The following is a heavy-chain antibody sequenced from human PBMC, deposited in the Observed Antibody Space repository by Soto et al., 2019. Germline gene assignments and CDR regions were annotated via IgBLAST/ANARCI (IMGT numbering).Heavy chain of an antibody. V-gene: IGHV4-30-2*01. CDR1: GGSISSGGYS. Sequence: QLQLQESGSGLVKPSQTLSLTCAVSGGSISSGGYSWSWIRQPPGKGLEWIGYIYHSGSTYYNPSLKSRVXTXXDRSKNQFSLKLSSVTAADTAVYYCASAEGVIFDYWGQGTLVTVSS. CDR3: ASAEGVIFDY. J-gene: IGHJ4*02. CDR2: IYHSGST.